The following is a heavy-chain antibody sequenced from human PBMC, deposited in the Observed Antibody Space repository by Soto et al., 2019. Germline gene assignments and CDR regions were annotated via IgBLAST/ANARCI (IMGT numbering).Heavy chain of an antibody. D-gene: IGHD3-22*01. J-gene: IGHJ2*01. CDR3: STSANYYDTRRYRGYFDV. Sequence: EVQLLESGGGLVQPGGSLRLSCAASGFTFSSYAMSWVRQAPGKGLEWVSAISGSGGSTYYADSVKGRFTISRDNSKNTLYLQVNNLKTEDTAVYYCSTSANYYDTRRYRGYFDVWGRGTLVTVSS. CDR2: ISGSGGST. V-gene: IGHV3-23*01. CDR1: GFTFSSYA.